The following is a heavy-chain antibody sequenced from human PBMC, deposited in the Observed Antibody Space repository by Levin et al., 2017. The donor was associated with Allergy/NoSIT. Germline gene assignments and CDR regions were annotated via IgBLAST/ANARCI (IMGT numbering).Heavy chain of an antibody. CDR3: ARDPSGYSNWYFDL. CDR2: IFYSGST. V-gene: IGHV4-59*01. Sequence: SETLSLTCSVSGGSISSSYWSWFRQPPGKGLEWIGYIFYSGSTNYNPSLKSRVTISVDTSNSQVSLKLTSVTAADTAVYFCARDPSGYSNWYFDLWGRGTLVTVSS. D-gene: IGHD3-22*01. CDR1: GGSISSSY. J-gene: IGHJ2*01.